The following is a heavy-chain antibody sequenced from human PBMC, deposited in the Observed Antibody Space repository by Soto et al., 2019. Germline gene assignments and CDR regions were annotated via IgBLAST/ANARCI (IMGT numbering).Heavy chain of an antibody. CDR3: AKGVEWELTGPYHYGMDV. V-gene: IGHV3-30*18. CDR1: GFTFSSYG. D-gene: IGHD1-26*01. J-gene: IGHJ6*02. Sequence: QVQLVESGGGVVQPGRSLRLSCAASGFTFSSYGMHWVRQAPGKGLEWVAVISYDGSNKYYADSVKGRFTISRDNSKNTLYLQMNSLRAEDTAVYYCAKGVEWELTGPYHYGMDVWGQGTTVTVSS. CDR2: ISYDGSNK.